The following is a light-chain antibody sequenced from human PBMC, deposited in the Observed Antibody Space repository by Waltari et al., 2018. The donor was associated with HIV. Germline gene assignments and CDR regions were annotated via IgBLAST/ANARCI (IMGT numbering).Light chain of an antibody. Sequence: QSALTQPPSASGSPAQSVTLPCTGTTSDVGPSDYVYWYQQHPGKAPKLMIYEVSKRPSGVPDRFSGSKSANTASLTVSGLQEDDEADYYCSSYAGSNNLVFGGGTKLTVL. V-gene: IGLV2-8*01. CDR3: SSYAGSNNLV. CDR2: EVS. J-gene: IGLJ3*02. CDR1: TSDVGPSDY.